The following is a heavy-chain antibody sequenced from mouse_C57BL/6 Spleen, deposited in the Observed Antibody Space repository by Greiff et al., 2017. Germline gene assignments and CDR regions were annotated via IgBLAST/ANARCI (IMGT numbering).Heavy chain of an antibody. CDR2: IYPGSGST. V-gene: IGHV1-55*01. J-gene: IGHJ3*01. CDR3: ARSWDYDFDWGAWFAY. D-gene: IGHD2-4*01. Sequence: VQLQQPGAELVKPGASVKMSCKASGYTFTSYWITWVKQRPGQGLEWIGDIYPGSGSTNYNEKFKSKATLTVDTSSSTAYMQISSLTSEDSAVYSFARSWDYDFDWGAWFAYWGQGTLVTVSA. CDR1: GYTFTSYW.